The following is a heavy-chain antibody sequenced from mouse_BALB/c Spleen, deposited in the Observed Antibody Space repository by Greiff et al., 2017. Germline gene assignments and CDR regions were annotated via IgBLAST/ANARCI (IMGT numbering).Heavy chain of an antibody. V-gene: IGHV1-80*01. CDR2: IYPGDGDT. CDR1: GYAFSSYW. D-gene: IGHD2-4*01. CDR3: ARLITTSLYFDY. Sequence: VQLQQSGAELVRPGSSVKISCKASGYAFSSYWMNWVKQRPGQGLEWIGQIYPGDGDTNYNGKFKGKATLTADKSSSTAYMQLSSLTSEDSAVYFCARLITTSLYFDYWGQGTSVTVSS. J-gene: IGHJ4*01.